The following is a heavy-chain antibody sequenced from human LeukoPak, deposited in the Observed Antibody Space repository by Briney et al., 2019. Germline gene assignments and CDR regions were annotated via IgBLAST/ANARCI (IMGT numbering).Heavy chain of an antibody. Sequence: GESLKISCKGSGYSFTTYWISWVRQMPGKGLEWMGRIDPSGSSTDYSPSFQGHVTISADKSISTAYLQWSSLKASDTAMYYCATGESGWLYWGQGTLVTVSS. CDR2: IDPSGSST. J-gene: IGHJ4*02. CDR3: ATGESGWLY. CDR1: GYSFTTYW. D-gene: IGHD6-19*01. V-gene: IGHV5-10-1*01.